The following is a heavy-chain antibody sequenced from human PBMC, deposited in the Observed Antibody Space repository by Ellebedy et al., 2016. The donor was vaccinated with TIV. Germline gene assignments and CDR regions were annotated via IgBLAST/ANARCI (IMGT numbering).Heavy chain of an antibody. V-gene: IGHV4-30-4*01. CDR2: IYHSGST. D-gene: IGHD4-23*01. J-gene: IGHJ5*02. CDR1: GGSISSVDDA. CDR3: ARATAVGFDP. Sequence: MPSETLSLTFPVSGGSISSVDDALTSILQPPGKGLEWIGFIYHSGSTDYNPSIKSRVAMSVDTSKNQFSLKLTAVPAADTAVYYCARATAVGFDPWGQGTLVTVSS.